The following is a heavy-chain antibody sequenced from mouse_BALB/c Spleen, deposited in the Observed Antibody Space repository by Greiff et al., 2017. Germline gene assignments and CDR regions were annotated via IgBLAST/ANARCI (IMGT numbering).Heavy chain of an antibody. Sequence: EVKLQESGGGLVQPGGSLRLSCATSGFTFTDYYMSWVRQPPGKALEWLGFIRNKANGYTTEYSASVKGRFTISRDNSQSILYLQMNTLRAEDSATYYCARKSGSYVSYWYFDVWGAGTTVTVSS. V-gene: IGHV7-3*02. CDR1: GFTFTDYY. J-gene: IGHJ1*01. CDR2: IRNKANGYTT. D-gene: IGHD1-1*02. CDR3: ARKSGSYVSYWYFDV.